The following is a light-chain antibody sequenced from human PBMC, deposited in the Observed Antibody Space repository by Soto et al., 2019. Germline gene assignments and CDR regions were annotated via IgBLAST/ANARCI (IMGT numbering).Light chain of an antibody. CDR1: QRVGIN. CDR2: GTS. CDR3: QQYNYWPIT. J-gene: IGKJ5*01. Sequence: EIVMTQSPASLSVSPGETATLSCRASQRVGINLAWYQQKPGQAPRLLMSGTSNRATGTPDRFSGSGSETDFTLTVSSLRSEDSAVYYCQQYNYWPITFGQGTRLEI. V-gene: IGKV3D-15*01.